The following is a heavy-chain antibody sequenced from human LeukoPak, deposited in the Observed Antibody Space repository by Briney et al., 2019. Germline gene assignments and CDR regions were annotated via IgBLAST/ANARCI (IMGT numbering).Heavy chain of an antibody. CDR3: ARARSSYGYGDAFDI. CDR2: IKQDESDK. J-gene: IGHJ3*02. D-gene: IGHD5-18*01. CDR1: GFTFSSYW. V-gene: IGHV3-7*01. Sequence: GGSLRLSCAASGFTFSSYWMSWVRQAPGKGLEWVANIKQDESDKTYLDSVKGRFTISRDNAKNTLYLQMNSLRAEDTAVYYCARARSSYGYGDAFDIWGQGTMVTVSS.